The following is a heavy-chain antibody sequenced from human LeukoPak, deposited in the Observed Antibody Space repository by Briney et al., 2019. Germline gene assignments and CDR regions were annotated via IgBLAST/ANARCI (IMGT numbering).Heavy chain of an antibody. V-gene: IGHV1-18*01. J-gene: IGHJ4*02. CDR3: AREKDTAMVFDY. CDR1: GYTFTSYG. D-gene: IGHD5-18*01. Sequence: ASVKVSCKASGYTFTSYGISWVRQAPGQGLEWMGWISAYNGNTNYAQKLQGRVTMTTDTSTSTAYMELRSLRSDDTAVYYRAREKDTAMVFDYWGQGTLVTVSS. CDR2: ISAYNGNT.